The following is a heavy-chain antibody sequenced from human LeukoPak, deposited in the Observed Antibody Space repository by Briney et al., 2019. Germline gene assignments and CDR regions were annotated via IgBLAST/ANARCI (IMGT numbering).Heavy chain of an antibody. V-gene: IGHV3-7*02. J-gene: IGHJ4*02. CDR2: IKPDGSEI. Sequence: GGSLRPSRAASGFSFSDSWMDWVRQAPGKGMEWVANIKPDGSEIYYVDAVKGRFTISRDNAKNSLYLQMDSLRDDDTAVYYCTRSLVNWGQGTLVTVSS. CDR3: TRSLVN. D-gene: IGHD6-19*01. CDR1: GFSFSDSW.